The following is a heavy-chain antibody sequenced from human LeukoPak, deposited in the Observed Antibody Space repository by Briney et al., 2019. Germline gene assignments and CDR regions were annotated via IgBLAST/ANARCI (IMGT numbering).Heavy chain of an antibody. CDR3: ARHEYSGSQTYYYYGMDV. D-gene: IGHD1-26*01. CDR2: IYPGDSDT. Sequence: KPGQSLNISCKGSGYSFTSYWIGWVRQMPGKGLEWLRIIYPGDSDTRYSPSFQGQVTISAAKSISTAYLQWSSLKASDTAMYYCARHEYSGSQTYYYYGMDVWGQGTTVTVSS. V-gene: IGHV5-51*01. CDR1: GYSFTSYW. J-gene: IGHJ6*02.